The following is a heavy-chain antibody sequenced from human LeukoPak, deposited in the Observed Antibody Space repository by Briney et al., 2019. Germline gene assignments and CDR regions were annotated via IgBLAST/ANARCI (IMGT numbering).Heavy chain of an antibody. CDR3: ATNSRGYSRYYYYYGMDV. CDR2: IYHSGNT. Sequence: PSGTLSLTCAVSGGSIKSNNWWSWVRQPPGKGLEWIGEIYHSGNTNYNPSLESRVTVSVDKSKNQFSLDLTSVTAADTAVYYCATNSRGYSRYYYYYGMDVWGQGTTVTVSS. D-gene: IGHD5-18*01. CDR1: GGSIKSNNW. J-gene: IGHJ6*02. V-gene: IGHV4-4*02.